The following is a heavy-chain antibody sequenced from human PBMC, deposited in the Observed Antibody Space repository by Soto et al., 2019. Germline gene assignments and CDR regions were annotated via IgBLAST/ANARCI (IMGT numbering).Heavy chain of an antibody. J-gene: IGHJ5*02. D-gene: IGHD1-26*01. CDR3: AKNQGVELVPLATVDWFDP. V-gene: IGHV3-23*01. CDR2: ISCSGGST. CDR1: GLTFSCYA. Sequence: GGYLRLCCAASGLTFSCYAMRCVRQALGKGLDLGSSISCSGGSTYYADSVKGRFTISRDNSKSTVYLELNNLSAEDTAVYHCAKNQGVELVPLATVDWFDPWGQGSVVTVSS.